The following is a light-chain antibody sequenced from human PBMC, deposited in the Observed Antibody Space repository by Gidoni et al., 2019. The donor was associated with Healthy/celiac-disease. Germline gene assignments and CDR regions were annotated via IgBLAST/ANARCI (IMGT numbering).Light chain of an antibody. Sequence: IQMTQSPSSRSASVGDRVTITCRASQSISSYLNWYQQKPGKAPKLLIYSASSLQSGVPSRFSCSGSGTDFTLTISILQPEDFATYYCQQSYSTPLTFGGGTKVEIK. CDR3: QQSYSTPLT. CDR1: QSISSY. V-gene: IGKV1-39*01. CDR2: SAS. J-gene: IGKJ4*01.